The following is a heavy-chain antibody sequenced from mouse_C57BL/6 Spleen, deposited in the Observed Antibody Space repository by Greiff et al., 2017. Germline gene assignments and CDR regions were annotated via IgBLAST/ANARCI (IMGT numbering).Heavy chain of an antibody. V-gene: IGHV7-3*01. CDR3: ARYNGNWYFDV. CDR2: IRNKANGYTT. CDR1: GFTFTDYY. Sequence: EVQVVESGGGLVQPGGSLSLSCAASGFTFTDYYMSWVRQPPGKALEWLGFIRNKANGYTTEYSASVKGRFTISRDNSQSILYLQMNALRAEDSATYYCARYNGNWYFDVWGTGTTVTVSS. J-gene: IGHJ1*03. D-gene: IGHD2-1*01.